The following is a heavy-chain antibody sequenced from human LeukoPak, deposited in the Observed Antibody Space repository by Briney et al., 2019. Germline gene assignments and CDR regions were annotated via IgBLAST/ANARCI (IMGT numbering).Heavy chain of an antibody. CDR2: ISAYNGNT. CDR1: GYTFTSYG. V-gene: IGHV1-18*01. Sequence: GASVKVSCKASGYTFTSYGISWVRQAPGHGLEWMGWISAYNGNTNYAQKLQGRVTMTTDTSTSTAYMELRSLRSDDTAVYYCAAQYCSSTSCYRWGQVDYWGQGTLVTVSS. CDR3: AAQYCSSTSCYRWGQVDY. D-gene: IGHD2-2*02. J-gene: IGHJ4*02.